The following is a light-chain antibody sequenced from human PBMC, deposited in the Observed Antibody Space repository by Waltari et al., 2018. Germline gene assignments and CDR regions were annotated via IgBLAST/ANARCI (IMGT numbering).Light chain of an antibody. Sequence: IQMTQSPSVVSASVGDRVTITCRASQGVGSWLAWYQQKPGEAPKLLIYTASRLQSGVPSRFSGSGSGTDFTLTISSLQPEDFATYYCQQADSFPLTFCGGTKVEIK. CDR2: TAS. CDR1: QGVGSW. V-gene: IGKV1-12*01. J-gene: IGKJ4*01. CDR3: QQADSFPLT.